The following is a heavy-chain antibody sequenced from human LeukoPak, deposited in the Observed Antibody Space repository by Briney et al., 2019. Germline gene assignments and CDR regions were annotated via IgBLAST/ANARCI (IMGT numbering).Heavy chain of an antibody. Sequence: SETLSLTCAVYGGSFSAYFWSWIRQPPGKGLEWIGEINHSGSTNYNPSLKSRVTISVDTSKNHFSLKLTSVTAADTAVYFCARRSDSGSDDGEDYFDYWGQGTLVTVSS. V-gene: IGHV4-34*01. J-gene: IGHJ4*02. CDR2: INHSGST. CDR3: ARRSDSGSDDGEDYFDY. D-gene: IGHD1-26*01. CDR1: GGSFSAYF.